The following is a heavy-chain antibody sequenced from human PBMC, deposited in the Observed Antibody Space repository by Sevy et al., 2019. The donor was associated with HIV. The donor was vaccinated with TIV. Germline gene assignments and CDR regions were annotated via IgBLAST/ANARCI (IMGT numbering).Heavy chain of an antibody. V-gene: IGHV1-69*13. CDR2: IIPIFGTA. Sequence: ASVKVSCKASGGTFSSYAISWVRQAPGQGLEWMGGIIPIFGTANYAQKFQGRVTITADESTSTAYMGLSSLRSEDTAVYYCASLAAAGNYYGMDVWGQGTTVTVSS. J-gene: IGHJ6*02. D-gene: IGHD6-13*01. CDR1: GGTFSSYA. CDR3: ASLAAAGNYYGMDV.